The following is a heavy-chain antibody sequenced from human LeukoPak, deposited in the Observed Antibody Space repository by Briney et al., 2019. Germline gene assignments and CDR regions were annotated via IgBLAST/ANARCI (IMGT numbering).Heavy chain of an antibody. V-gene: IGHV3-21*01. CDR1: GFTFSSYA. D-gene: IGHD4-23*01. J-gene: IGHJ4*02. CDR2: ISRGSDHI. CDR3: AKAWNHGGNSYFDH. Sequence: GGSLRLSCAASGFTFSSYAMNWVRQAPGKGLEWVSSISRGSDHIFYADSMKGRFTISRDNAKNSLYLQMNSLGAEDTAVYYCAKAWNHGGNSYFDHWGQGTLVTVS.